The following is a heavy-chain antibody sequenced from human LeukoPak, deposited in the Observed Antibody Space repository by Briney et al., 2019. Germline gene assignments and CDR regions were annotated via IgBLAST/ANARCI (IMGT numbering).Heavy chain of an antibody. CDR2: ISYDGSNK. J-gene: IGHJ4*02. V-gene: IGHV3-30*04. CDR1: GFTFSSHA. CDR3: ARDFSSYYANSAYYGDTWLDY. D-gene: IGHD3-22*01. Sequence: GGSLRLSCAASGFTFSSHAMHWVRQAPGKGLEWVAVISYDGSNKYYADSVKGRFTISRDNSKNTLYLQMNSLRAEDTAVYYCARDFSSYYANSAYYGDTWLDYWGQGTLVTVSS.